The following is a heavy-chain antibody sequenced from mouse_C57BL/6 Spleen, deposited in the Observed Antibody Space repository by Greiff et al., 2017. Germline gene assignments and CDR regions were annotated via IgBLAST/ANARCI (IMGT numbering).Heavy chain of an antibody. D-gene: IGHD1-1*01. CDR2: ISSGSSTI. CDR1: GFTFSDYG. CDR3: ARPPYYYGSSDWYFDV. V-gene: IGHV5-17*01. Sequence: EVHLVESGGGLVKPGGSLKLSCAASGFTFSDYGMHWVRQAPEQGLEWVAYISSGSSTIYYADTVKGRFTISRDNAKNTLFLQMTSLRSEDTAMYYCARPPYYYGSSDWYFDVWGTGTTVTVSS. J-gene: IGHJ1*03.